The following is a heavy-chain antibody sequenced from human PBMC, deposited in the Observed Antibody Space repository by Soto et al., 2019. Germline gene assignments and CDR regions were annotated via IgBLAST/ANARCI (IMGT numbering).Heavy chain of an antibody. D-gene: IGHD3-10*01. J-gene: IGHJ6*02. CDR3: ARKDFRGVIRFLYYYCGMDV. CDR1: GGSFSGYY. V-gene: IGHV4-34*01. CDR2: INHSGST. Sequence: TSETLSLTCAVYGGSFSGYYWSWIRQPPGKGLEWIGAINHSGSTNYNPSLKSRVTISVDTSKNQFSLKLSSVTAADTAVYYCARKDFRGVIRFLYYYCGMDVWGQGTTVTVSS.